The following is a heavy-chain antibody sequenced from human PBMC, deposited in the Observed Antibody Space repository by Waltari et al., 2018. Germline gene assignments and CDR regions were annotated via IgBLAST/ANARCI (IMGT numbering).Heavy chain of an antibody. V-gene: IGHV4-38-2*01. D-gene: IGHD3-22*01. CDR2: IYHSGST. CDR1: GYSISSGYY. Sequence: QVQLQDSGPGLVKPSKTLSLTCAVSGYSISSGYYWAWIRQPPGKGLEWIGSIYHSGSTYYNPSLKSRVTRSVDTSKNQFSLKLSSVTAADTAVYYCARIPYYYDSSGRPEEYWGQGTLVTVSS. CDR3: ARIPYYYDSSGRPEEY. J-gene: IGHJ4*02.